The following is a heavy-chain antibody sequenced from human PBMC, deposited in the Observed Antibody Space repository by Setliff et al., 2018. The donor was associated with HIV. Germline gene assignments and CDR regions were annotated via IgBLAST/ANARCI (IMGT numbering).Heavy chain of an antibody. CDR3: ARRTLITGYDY. Sequence: SETLSLTCTVSGGSISSSSYYWGWIRQPPGKGLEWIGSLYYSGTTYYNPSLKSRLTISVDTSKNQFSLKLSSVTAADMAVYYCARRTLITGYDYWGQGTLVTVSS. CDR2: LYYSGTT. D-gene: IGHD3-16*01. J-gene: IGHJ4*02. V-gene: IGHV4-39*01. CDR1: GGSISSSSYY.